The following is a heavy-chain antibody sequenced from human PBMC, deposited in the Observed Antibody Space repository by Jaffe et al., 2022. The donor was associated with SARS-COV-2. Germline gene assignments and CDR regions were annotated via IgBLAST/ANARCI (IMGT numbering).Heavy chain of an antibody. V-gene: IGHV4-39*01. Sequence: QLQLQESGPGLVKPSETLSLTCTVSGGSISSSSYYWGWIRQPPGKGLEWIGSIYYSGSTYYNPSLKSRVTISVDTSKNQFSLKLSSVTAADTAVYYCARHFIASRYGSGAHWYFDLWGRGTLVTVSS. CDR3: ARHFIASRYGSGAHWYFDL. J-gene: IGHJ2*01. CDR1: GGSISSSSYY. D-gene: IGHD3-10*01. CDR2: IYYSGST.